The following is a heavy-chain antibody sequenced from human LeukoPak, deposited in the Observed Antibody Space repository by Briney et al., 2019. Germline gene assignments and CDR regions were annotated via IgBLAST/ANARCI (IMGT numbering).Heavy chain of an antibody. Sequence: GASVKVSCKASGYTFTSYDINWVRQATGQGLEWMGWMNPNSGNTGYAQKFQGRVTITRNTSISTAYMELSSLGSEDTAVYYCARADIGYPEYYFDYWGQGTLVTVSS. V-gene: IGHV1-8*03. CDR1: GYTFTSYD. CDR3: ARADIGYPEYYFDY. CDR2: MNPNSGNT. D-gene: IGHD2-15*01. J-gene: IGHJ4*02.